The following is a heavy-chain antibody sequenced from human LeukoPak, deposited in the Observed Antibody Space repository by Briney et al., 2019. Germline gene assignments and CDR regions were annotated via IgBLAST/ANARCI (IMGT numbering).Heavy chain of an antibody. J-gene: IGHJ5*02. CDR2: IIPIFGTA. CDR1: GGTFSSYA. V-gene: IGHV1-69*06. D-gene: IGHD5-18*01. Sequence: SVKVSCKASGGTFSSYAISWVRQAPGQGLEWMGGIIPIFGTANYARKFQGRVTITADKSTSTAYMELSSLRSEDTAVYYCARGRGYSYGSHNWFDPWGQGTLVTVSS. CDR3: ARGRGYSYGSHNWFDP.